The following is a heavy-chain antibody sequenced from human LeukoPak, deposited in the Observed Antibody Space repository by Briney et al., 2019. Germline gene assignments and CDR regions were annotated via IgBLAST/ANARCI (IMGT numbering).Heavy chain of an antibody. CDR1: GFTFSNYA. Sequence: GGSLRLSCAASGFTFSNYAMHWVRQTPGKGLEYVSAISSNGGSTYYASSVKGRFTISRDNSKNTLYLQMNSLRAEDTAVYYCARDHGPLWFGELTPYYYYGMDVWGQGTTVTVSS. CDR2: ISSNGGST. J-gene: IGHJ6*02. CDR3: ARDHGPLWFGELTPYYYYGMDV. D-gene: IGHD3-10*01. V-gene: IGHV3-64*01.